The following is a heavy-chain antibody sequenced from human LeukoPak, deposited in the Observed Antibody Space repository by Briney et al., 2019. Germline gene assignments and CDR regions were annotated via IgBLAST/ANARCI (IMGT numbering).Heavy chain of an antibody. CDR3: ARIDPSIVGAKAGGY. J-gene: IGHJ4*02. D-gene: IGHD1-26*01. Sequence: ASVKVSCKASGYTFTGYYMHWVRQAPGQGLEWMGRINPKSGGTNYAQKFQGRVTMTRDTSISTAYMELSRLRSDDTAVYYCARIDPSIVGAKAGGYWGQGTLVTVSS. CDR1: GYTFTGYY. CDR2: INPKSGGT. V-gene: IGHV1-2*06.